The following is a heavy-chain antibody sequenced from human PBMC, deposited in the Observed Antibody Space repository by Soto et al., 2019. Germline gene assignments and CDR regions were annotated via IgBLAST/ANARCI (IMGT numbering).Heavy chain of an antibody. V-gene: IGHV2-5*02. CDR1: GFSLSTSGVG. Sequence: QITLKESGPTLVKPTQTLTLTCTFSGFSLSTSGVGVGWIRQPPGKALEWLALIYWDDAKEYSPSLKSRLTITKDPSKNHVGLINTNMDPVEPATYFFAHKGGGDRILDYWGQGTLVTVSS. CDR2: IYWDDAK. J-gene: IGHJ4*02. CDR3: AHKGGGDRILDY. D-gene: IGHD3-16*01.